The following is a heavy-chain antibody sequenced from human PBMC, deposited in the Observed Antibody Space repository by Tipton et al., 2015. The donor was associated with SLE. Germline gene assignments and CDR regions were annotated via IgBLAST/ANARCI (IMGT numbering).Heavy chain of an antibody. J-gene: IGHJ4*02. D-gene: IGHD6-6*01. Sequence: SLRLSCAASGFTFSSYWMSWVRQAPGKGLEWVANIKQDGSEKYYVDSVKGRFTISRDNAKNSLYLQMNSLRAEDTAVYYCARETVEYSSSNFDYWGQGTLVTVSS. CDR3: ARETVEYSSSNFDY. CDR1: GFTFSSYW. V-gene: IGHV3-7*01. CDR2: IKQDGSEK.